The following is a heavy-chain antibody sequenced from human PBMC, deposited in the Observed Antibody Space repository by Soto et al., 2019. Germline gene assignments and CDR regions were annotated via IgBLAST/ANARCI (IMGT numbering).Heavy chain of an antibody. CDR1: GFTFSSYG. CDR3: ARDENGDNYFDY. D-gene: IGHD4-17*01. J-gene: IGHJ4*02. V-gene: IGHV3-33*01. Sequence: GGSLRLSCAASGFTFSSYGMHWVRQAPVKGLEWVAVIWYDGSNKYYADSVKGRFTISRDNSKNTLYLQMNSLRAEDTAVYYCARDENGDNYFDYWGQGTLVTVSS. CDR2: IWYDGSNK.